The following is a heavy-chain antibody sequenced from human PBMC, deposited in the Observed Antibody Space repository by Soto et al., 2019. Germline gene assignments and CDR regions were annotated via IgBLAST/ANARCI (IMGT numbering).Heavy chain of an antibody. V-gene: IGHV1-69*13. D-gene: IGHD2-2*01. CDR1: GGTFSSYA. CDR3: ARGYCSSTSCRNWFDP. CDR2: IIPIFGTA. Sequence: GASVKVSCKASGGTFSSYAISWVRQAPGQGLEWMGGIIPIFGTANYARKFQGRVTITADESTSTAYMELSSLRSEDTAVYYCARGYCSSTSCRNWFDPWGQGTLVTVSS. J-gene: IGHJ5*02.